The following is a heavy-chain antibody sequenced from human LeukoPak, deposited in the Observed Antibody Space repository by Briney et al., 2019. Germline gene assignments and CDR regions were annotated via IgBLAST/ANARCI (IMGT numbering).Heavy chain of an antibody. V-gene: IGHV4-34*01. J-gene: IGHJ4*02. CDR2: INHSGST. D-gene: IGHD4-11*01. Sequence: KPSETLSLTCAVSGWSFSGYYWSWIRQPPGKGLEWIGEINHSGSTNYNPSLTSRVTISVDTSKNQFSLKLRSVTAADTAVYYCARGSVTRFDYWGQGNLVTVSS. CDR3: ARGSVTRFDY. CDR1: GWSFSGYY.